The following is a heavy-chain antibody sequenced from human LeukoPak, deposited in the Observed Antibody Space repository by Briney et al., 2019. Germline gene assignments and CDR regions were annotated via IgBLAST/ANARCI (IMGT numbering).Heavy chain of an antibody. Sequence: PSETLSLTCAVYGGSFSGFSWTWIRQSPGKGLEWIGEIYHSGSTNYSPSLKSRVTISVDKSKNQFSLKLSSVTAADTAVYYCARGKKNWFDPWGQGTLVTVSS. CDR2: IYHSGST. V-gene: IGHV4-34*01. CDR3: ARGKKNWFDP. J-gene: IGHJ5*02. CDR1: GGSFSGFS.